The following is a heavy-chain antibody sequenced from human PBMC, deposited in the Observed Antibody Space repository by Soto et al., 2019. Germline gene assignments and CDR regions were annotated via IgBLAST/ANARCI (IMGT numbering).Heavy chain of an antibody. V-gene: IGHV1-69*13. D-gene: IGHD6-6*01. J-gene: IGHJ5*02. Sequence: SVKVSCKASGGTFSSYAISWVRQAPGQGLEWMGGIIPIFGTANYAQKFQGRVTITADESTSTAYMELSSLRSEDTAVYYCARDREQLGGVVWFDPWGQGTLVTVSS. CDR3: ARDREQLGGVVWFDP. CDR1: GGTFSSYA. CDR2: IIPIFGTA.